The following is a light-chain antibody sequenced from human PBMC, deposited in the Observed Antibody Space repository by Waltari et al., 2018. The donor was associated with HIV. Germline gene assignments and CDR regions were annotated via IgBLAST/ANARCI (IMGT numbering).Light chain of an antibody. CDR3: MQGSHWPPA. CDR2: MVS. CDR1: HSLVYTDTKPY. Sequence: VVMTQSPPSLPVTPCQAASISCKSNHSLVYTDTKPYLIWFYPRPGQAPRRLIHMVSNRDSGVPDRFTGSGSDTDFTLEISRVEADDVGLYYCMQGSHWPPAFGQGTKLEIK. J-gene: IGKJ1*01. V-gene: IGKV2-30*01.